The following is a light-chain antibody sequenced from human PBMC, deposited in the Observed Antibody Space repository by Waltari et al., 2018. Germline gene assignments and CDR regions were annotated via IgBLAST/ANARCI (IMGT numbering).Light chain of an antibody. Sequence: EIVFTQSPATLSLSPGESATLSCRASQSVSSYLAWYQQKPGQAPRLLIYDASNRATGIPARISGSGSGTDFTLTISSLEPEDFAVYYCQQRSSWPLTFGGGTKVEIK. CDR2: DAS. J-gene: IGKJ4*01. V-gene: IGKV3-11*01. CDR3: QQRSSWPLT. CDR1: QSVSSY.